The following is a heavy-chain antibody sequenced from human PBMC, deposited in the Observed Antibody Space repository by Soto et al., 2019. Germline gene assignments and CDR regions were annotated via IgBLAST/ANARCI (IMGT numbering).Heavy chain of an antibody. CDR1: GGSISSGGYY. Sequence: QVQLQESGPGLVKPSQTLSLTCTVSGGSISSGGYYWRWIRQHPGKGLEWIGYIYYSGSTYYNPSLKSRVTIAVDTSKKQFSMKLSSVTAADTAVYYCGGGDDYYGSGIGSWFDPWGQGTLVTVSS. J-gene: IGHJ5*02. V-gene: IGHV4-31*03. D-gene: IGHD3-10*01. CDR2: IYYSGST. CDR3: GGGDDYYGSGIGSWFDP.